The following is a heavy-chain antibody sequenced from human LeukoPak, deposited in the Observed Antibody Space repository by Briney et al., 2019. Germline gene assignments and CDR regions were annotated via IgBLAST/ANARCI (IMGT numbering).Heavy chain of an antibody. Sequence: SETLSLTCAVSGASVSSGGVYWSWIRQPPGKALEWIGYIYHSGSIYYNPSLRSRVSISVDWSKNQFSLKLSSVTAADTAVYYRARLGRGYSSGWYIKSYFQHWGQGTLVTVSS. CDR1: GASVSSGGVY. V-gene: IGHV4-30-2*01. D-gene: IGHD6-19*01. CDR3: ARLGRGYSSGWYIKSYFQH. J-gene: IGHJ1*01. CDR2: IYHSGSI.